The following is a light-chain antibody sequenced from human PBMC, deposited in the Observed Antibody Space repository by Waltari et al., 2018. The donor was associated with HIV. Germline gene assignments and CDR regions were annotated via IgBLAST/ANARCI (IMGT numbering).Light chain of an antibody. V-gene: IGLV1-51*01. CDR1: TSTLGKHF. CDR2: DNN. Sequence: QSVLTQPPSVSAAPGQRVTISCFATTSTLGKHFVSWYQQLPETAPKLIIYDNNKRPSGIPDRFSGSKSGTSATLAITGLQSGDEADYYCGTWDSSVSAGVFGGGTKVTVL. J-gene: IGLJ3*02. CDR3: GTWDSSVSAGV.